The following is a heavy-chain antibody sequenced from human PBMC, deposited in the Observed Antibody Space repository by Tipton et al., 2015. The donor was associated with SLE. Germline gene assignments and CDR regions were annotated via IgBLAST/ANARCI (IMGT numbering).Heavy chain of an antibody. D-gene: IGHD3-3*01. CDR3: ARGGVGFLGGLRAFDI. Sequence: QVQLVQSGAEVKKPGASVKVSCKASGYTFTSYDINWARQATGQGLEWMGWMNPNSGNTGYAQKFQGRVTMTRNTSISTAYMELSRLRSEDTAVYYCARGGVGFLGGLRAFDIWGQGPMVTVSS. CDR1: GYTFTSYD. J-gene: IGHJ3*02. CDR2: MNPNSGNT. V-gene: IGHV1-8*01.